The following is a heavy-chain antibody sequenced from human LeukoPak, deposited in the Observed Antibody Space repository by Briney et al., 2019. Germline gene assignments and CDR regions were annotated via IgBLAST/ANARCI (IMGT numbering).Heavy chain of an antibody. CDR2: MNPNGGNT. Sequence: ASVKVSCKASGYTFTSYDINWVRQATGQGLEWMGWMNPNGGNTGYAQKFQGRVTMTRITSISTAYMELSSLRSEDTAVYYCARRRCSGGSCYPKKNWFDPWGQGTLVTVSS. J-gene: IGHJ5*02. CDR1: GYTFTSYD. D-gene: IGHD2-15*01. V-gene: IGHV1-8*01. CDR3: ARRRCSGGSCYPKKNWFDP.